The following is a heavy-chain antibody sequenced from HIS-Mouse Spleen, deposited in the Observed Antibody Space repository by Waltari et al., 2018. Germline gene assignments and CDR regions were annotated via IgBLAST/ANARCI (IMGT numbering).Heavy chain of an antibody. D-gene: IGHD6-13*01. CDR2: IHYSGSD. V-gene: IGHV4-39*07. CDR3: AREIPYSSSWYDWYFDL. J-gene: IGHJ2*01. Sequence: QLQLQESGPGLVKPSETLSLTCTVSGGSISSSSYYWGWIRQPPGKGLEWIGSIHYSGSDYDEPALKSRVTIDVDTSQNRFSVKLSCVAAAGAAVYYCAREIPYSSSWYDWYFDLWGRGTLVTVSS. CDR1: GGSISSSSYY.